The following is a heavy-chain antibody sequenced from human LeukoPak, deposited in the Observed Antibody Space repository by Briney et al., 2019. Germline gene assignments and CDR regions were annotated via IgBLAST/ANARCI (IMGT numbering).Heavy chain of an antibody. CDR1: GFTFSSSA. J-gene: IGHJ4*02. CDR3: AKHLSGSKSFDY. Sequence: GGSLRLSCAASGFTFSSSAMSWVRQAPGKGLEWVSAISGSGSEKYNADSVKGRVTISRDNSKNTLHLQMNSLRAEDTAVYYCAKHLSGSKSFDYWGQGTLVTVSS. D-gene: IGHD2/OR15-2a*01. CDR2: ISGSGSEK. V-gene: IGHV3-23*01.